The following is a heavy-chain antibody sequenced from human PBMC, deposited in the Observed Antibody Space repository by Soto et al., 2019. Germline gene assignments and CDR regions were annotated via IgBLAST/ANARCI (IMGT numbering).Heavy chain of an antibody. J-gene: IGHJ6*02. CDR1: GGSISSSSYY. D-gene: IGHD2-2*01. Sequence: AETPSLTCTVSGGSISSSSYYWGWIRQPPGKGLEWIGSIYYSGSTYYNPSLKSRVTISVDTSKNQFSLKLSSVTAADTAVYYCARGIVVVPAAILTYYYYYGMEVWGHETTVNFSS. CDR3: ARGIVVVPAAILTYYYYYGMEV. CDR2: IYYSGST. V-gene: IGHV4-39*01.